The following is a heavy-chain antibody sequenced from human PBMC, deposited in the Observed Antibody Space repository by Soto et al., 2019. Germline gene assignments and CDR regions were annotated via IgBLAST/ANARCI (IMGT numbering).Heavy chain of an antibody. CDR2: INPNSGGT. J-gene: IGHJ4*02. V-gene: IGHV1-2*02. CDR1: GYPSPGDY. D-gene: IGHD6-19*01. Sequence: SVKVSCKAAGYPSPGDYIYWVRQATGQGLEWMGWINPNSGGTNYAQKFQGRVTMTRDNSQNALYLQMSSLRADDTALYYCARDDGTAVTSTGYFDYWGQGTPVTVSS. CDR3: ARDDGTAVTSTGYFDY.